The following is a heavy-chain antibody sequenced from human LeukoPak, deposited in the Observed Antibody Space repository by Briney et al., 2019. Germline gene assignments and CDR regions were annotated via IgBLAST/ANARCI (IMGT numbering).Heavy chain of an antibody. J-gene: IGHJ4*02. CDR1: GYSFTSYW. V-gene: IGHV5-51*01. D-gene: IGHD5-18*01. Sequence: GESLKISCKGSGYSFTSYWIGWVRQMPGKGLEWMGIIYPGDSDTRYSPSFQGQVTISADKSISTAYLQWSSLKASDTAMYYCAGQEVYSYGYGPIDYWGQGTLVTVSS. CDR3: AGQEVYSYGYGPIDY. CDR2: IYPGDSDT.